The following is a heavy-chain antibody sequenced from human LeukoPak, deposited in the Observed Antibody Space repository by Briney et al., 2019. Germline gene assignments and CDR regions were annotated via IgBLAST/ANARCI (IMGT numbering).Heavy chain of an antibody. D-gene: IGHD3-10*01. CDR2: IKQYGGEK. CDR1: GFTFGSYW. CDR3: ARDQARMVRGVIYGYFDY. V-gene: IGHV3-7*01. Sequence: PGGSLRLSCVASGFTFGSYWMSWVRQAPGRGLEWVANIKQYGGEKYYVVSVNGRFTISRDNAKNSLYLQMDSLRAEDTAVYYCARDQARMVRGVIYGYFDYWGQGTLVTVSS. J-gene: IGHJ4*02.